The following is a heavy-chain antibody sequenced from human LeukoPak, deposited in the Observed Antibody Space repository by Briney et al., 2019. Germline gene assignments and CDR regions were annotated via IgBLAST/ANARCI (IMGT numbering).Heavy chain of an antibody. D-gene: IGHD2-21*01. CDR2: ISGDGGST. CDR3: AKVRLRALVALCFDY. CDR1: GFTFDDYA. V-gene: IGHV3-43*02. J-gene: IGHJ4*02. Sequence: PGGSLRLSCAASGFTFDDYAMHWVRQAPGKGLEWVSLISGDGGSTCYADSVKGRFTISRDNSKNSLYLQMNSLRTEDTALYYCAKVRLRALVALCFDYWGQGTLVTVSS.